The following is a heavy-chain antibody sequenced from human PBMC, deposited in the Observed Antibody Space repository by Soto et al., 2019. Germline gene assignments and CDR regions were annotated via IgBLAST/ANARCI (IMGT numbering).Heavy chain of an antibody. CDR3: AASLSRDPYPLDY. V-gene: IGHV3-74*01. J-gene: IGHJ4*01. CDR2: ISRDERCT. Sequence: EVQLAESGGGLVQPGGSLRLSCAASGFRCSGVWMHWVRQPPGKGQVWVSRISRDERCTNYANSVKGPFTISRDNVKSTLYLQMTSLSAEDTAVYYCAASLSRDPYPLDYWDPGTLFSFSS. D-gene: IGHD2-2*02. CDR1: GFRCSGVW.